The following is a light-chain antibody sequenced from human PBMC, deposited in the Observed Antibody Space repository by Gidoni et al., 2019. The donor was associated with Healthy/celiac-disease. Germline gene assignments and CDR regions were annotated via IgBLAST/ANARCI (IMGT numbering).Light chain of an antibody. Sequence: EIVLTQSPGTLSLSPGERATLSCRASQSVSSSDLAWYQQKPGQAPRLLIYGASSRATGIPDRFSGSGSGTDFTLTISRLEPEDFAVYYCQQYGSSPVTFGQGTKLEIK. CDR1: QSVSSSD. V-gene: IGKV3-20*01. CDR3: QQYGSSPVT. J-gene: IGKJ2*01. CDR2: GAS.